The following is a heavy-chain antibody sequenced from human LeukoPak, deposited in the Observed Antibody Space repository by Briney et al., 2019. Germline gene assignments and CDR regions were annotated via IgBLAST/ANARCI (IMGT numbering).Heavy chain of an antibody. CDR3: AREPRDYGSGIPEGRDV. J-gene: IGHJ6*04. CDR2: ISSSGSTI. CDR1: GFTFSIYS. D-gene: IGHD3-10*01. V-gene: IGHV3-48*01. Sequence: GGSLRLSCAASGFTFSIYSMNWVRQAPGKGLEWVSYISSSGSTIYYADSVKGRFTISRDNGKNSLYLQMNNLRAEDTAVYYCAREPRDYGSGIPEGRDVWGKGTTVTVSS.